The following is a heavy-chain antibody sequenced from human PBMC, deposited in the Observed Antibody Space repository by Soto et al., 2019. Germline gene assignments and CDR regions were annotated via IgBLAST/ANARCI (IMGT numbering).Heavy chain of an antibody. CDR1: GYTLSIYA. D-gene: IGHD2-15*01. V-gene: IGHV1-3*01. Sequence: ASVKIGCKASGYTLSIYAMQWVRQAPGQRLEWMGWINAGNGNTKYSQKFQGRVTITRDTSASTAYMELSSLRSEDTAIYYCARGPGGPDGPGDYWGQGTLVTVSS. J-gene: IGHJ4*02. CDR2: INAGNGNT. CDR3: ARGPGGPDGPGDY.